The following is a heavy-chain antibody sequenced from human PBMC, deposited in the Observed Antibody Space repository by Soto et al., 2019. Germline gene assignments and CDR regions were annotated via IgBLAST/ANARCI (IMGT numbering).Heavy chain of an antibody. CDR3: ARESTDCSSTSCPIDY. Sequence: SETLSLTCAVSGGSISSGGYYWSWIRQHPGKGLEWIGYIYYSGSTYYNPSLKSRVTISVDTSKNQFSLKLSSVTAADTAVYYCARESTDCSSTSCPIDYWGQGTLVTISS. CDR1: GGSISSGGYY. V-gene: IGHV4-31*11. J-gene: IGHJ4*02. CDR2: IYYSGST. D-gene: IGHD2-2*01.